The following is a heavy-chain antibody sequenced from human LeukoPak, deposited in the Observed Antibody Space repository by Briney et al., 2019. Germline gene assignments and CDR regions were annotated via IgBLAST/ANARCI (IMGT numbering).Heavy chain of an antibody. D-gene: IGHD6-19*01. CDR1: GGSISSGSYY. J-gene: IGHJ4*02. CDR2: IYTSGST. V-gene: IGHV4-61*02. CDR3: AREREVVAGLFDY. Sequence: NPSETLSLTCTVSGGSISSGSYYWSWIRQPAGKGLEWIGRIYTSGSTNYNPSLKSRVTISVDTSKNQFSLKLSSVTAADTAVYYCAREREVVAGLFDYWGQGTLVTVSS.